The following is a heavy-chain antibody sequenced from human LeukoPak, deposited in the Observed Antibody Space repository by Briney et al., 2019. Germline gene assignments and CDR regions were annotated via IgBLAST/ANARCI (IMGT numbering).Heavy chain of an antibody. CDR1: GFTFSSYS. V-gene: IGHV3-21*01. D-gene: IGHD3-3*01. Sequence: GGSLRLSCAASGFTFSSYSMNWVRQAPGKGLEWVSSISSSSSYIYYADSVKGRFTISRDNAKNSLYLQMNSLRAEDTAVYYYARDVEGDYDFWSGYYTSPFDYWGQGTLVTVSS. CDR3: ARDVEGDYDFWSGYYTSPFDY. J-gene: IGHJ4*02. CDR2: ISSSSSYI.